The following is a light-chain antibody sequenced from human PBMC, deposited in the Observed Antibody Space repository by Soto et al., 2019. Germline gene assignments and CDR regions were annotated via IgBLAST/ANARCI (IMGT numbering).Light chain of an antibody. J-gene: IGKJ3*01. V-gene: IGKV3-20*01. CDR3: QHYGSSPLFT. Sequence: EIVLTQSQGTLSFSPGERATLSCRASQTVTNYLAWYQPTPGQAPRLLIYGASLRATGISDRFSGSGSGTDFTLTISRLEPEDFAVYYCQHYGSSPLFTFGPGTRVDIK. CDR2: GAS. CDR1: QTVTNY.